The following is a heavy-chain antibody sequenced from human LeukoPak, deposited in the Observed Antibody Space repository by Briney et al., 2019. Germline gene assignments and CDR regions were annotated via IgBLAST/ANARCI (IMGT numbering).Heavy chain of an antibody. Sequence: AGGSLRLTCADSGFTFSSYAMSWVRKAPGKGLEWVSAIGGRGGSTYYADSVKGRFTISRDNSKNTRYLQMNSLRAEDTAVYYCATWVYWGQGTLVTVSS. CDR2: IGGRGGST. D-gene: IGHD7-27*01. CDR3: ATWVY. CDR1: GFTFSSYA. J-gene: IGHJ4*02. V-gene: IGHV3-23*01.